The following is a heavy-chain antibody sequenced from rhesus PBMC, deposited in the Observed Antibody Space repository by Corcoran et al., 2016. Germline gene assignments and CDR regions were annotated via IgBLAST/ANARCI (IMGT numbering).Heavy chain of an antibody. J-gene: IGHJ3*01. V-gene: IGHV2-174*01. D-gene: IGHD3-3*01. CDR3: ARFGLFIILGDAFDF. Sequence: QVTLKESGPALVKPTQTLTLTCTFSGFSISTSGMGVGWIRQPPGKALEWLALIYWDDAKYYSTSLKSRLTISQYTSKTQVVLTITNMDPVDTATYYFARFGLFIILGDAFDFWGQGLRVTVSS. CDR2: IYWDDAK. CDR1: GFSISTSGMG.